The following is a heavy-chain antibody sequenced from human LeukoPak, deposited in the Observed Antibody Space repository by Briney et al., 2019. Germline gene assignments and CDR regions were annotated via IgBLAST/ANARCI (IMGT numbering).Heavy chain of an antibody. J-gene: IGHJ4*02. CDR1: GGSISSYY. D-gene: IGHD1-26*01. CDR3: ARDRRKLGLDY. V-gene: IGHV4-59*01. Sequence: PSETLSLTCTVSGGSISSYYWSWIRQPPRKGLEWIGYIYYSGSTNYNPSLKSRVTISVDTSKNQFSLKLSSVTAADTAVYYCARDRRKLGLDYWGQGTLVTVSS. CDR2: IYYSGST.